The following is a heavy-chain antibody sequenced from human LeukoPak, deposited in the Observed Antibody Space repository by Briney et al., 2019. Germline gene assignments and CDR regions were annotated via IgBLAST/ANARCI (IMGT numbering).Heavy chain of an antibody. CDR3: ARGRTSHCCNWFDP. Sequence: ASVKVSCKASGYTFNRYGMNWVRQAPGQGLEWMGWINTNTGNPTYAQGFTGRFVFSLDTSVSTAYLQINSLKAEDTAVYYCARGRTSHCCNWFDPWGQGTLVTVSS. CDR2: INTNTGNP. V-gene: IGHV7-4-1*02. D-gene: IGHD1-14*01. CDR1: GYTFNRYG. J-gene: IGHJ5*02.